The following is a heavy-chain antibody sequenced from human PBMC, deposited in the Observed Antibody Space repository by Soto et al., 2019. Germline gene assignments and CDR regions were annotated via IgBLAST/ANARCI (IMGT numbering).Heavy chain of an antibody. CDR2: IDNAGTDS. Sequence: EVQLVESGGGLVQPGGSLRLSCAASGFTLSGRSMHWVRQAPGKGLVWVSGIDNAGTDSTYADSVKGRFTSSRDNAKNMLSLQRNSLRVEDTAVYYCARGWFGPDVWGKGNAVTVSS. CDR3: ARGWFGPDV. CDR1: GFTLSGRS. V-gene: IGHV3-74*01. D-gene: IGHD3-10*01. J-gene: IGHJ6*04.